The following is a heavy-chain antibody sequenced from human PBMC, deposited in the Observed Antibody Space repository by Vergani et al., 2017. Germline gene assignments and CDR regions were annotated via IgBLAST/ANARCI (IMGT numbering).Heavy chain of an antibody. V-gene: IGHV3-48*01. CDR1: GFTFSSYS. CDR3: ARVRDNYSSSWYSYYYYYYGMDV. J-gene: IGHJ6*02. Sequence: EVQLVESGGGLVQPGGSLRLSCAASGFTFSSYSMNWVRQAPGKGLEWVSYISSSSSTIYYADSVKGRFTISRDNAKNSLYLQMNSLRAEDTAVYYCARVRDNYSSSWYSYYYYYYGMDVWGQGP. D-gene: IGHD6-13*01. CDR2: ISSSSSTI.